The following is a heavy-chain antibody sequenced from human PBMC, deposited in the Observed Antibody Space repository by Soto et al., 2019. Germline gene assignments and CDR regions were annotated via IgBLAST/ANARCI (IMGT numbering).Heavy chain of an antibody. D-gene: IGHD2-2*01. CDR1: GGTFSSYA. Sequence: ASVKVSCKASGGTFSSYAISWVRQAPGQGLEWMGGIIPILGIANYAQKFQGRVTITADKSTSTAYMELSSLRSEDTAVYYCANYCSSTSCPHGHYYYGMDVWGQGTTVTVSS. CDR2: IIPILGIA. V-gene: IGHV1-69*10. J-gene: IGHJ6*02. CDR3: ANYCSSTSCPHGHYYYGMDV.